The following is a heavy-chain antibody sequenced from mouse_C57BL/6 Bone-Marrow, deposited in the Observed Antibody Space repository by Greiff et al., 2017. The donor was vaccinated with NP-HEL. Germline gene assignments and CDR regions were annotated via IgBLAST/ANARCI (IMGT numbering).Heavy chain of an antibody. CDR3: AREDYSNRYAMDY. V-gene: IGHV1-69*01. J-gene: IGHJ4*01. Sequence: QVQLKQPGAELVMPGASVKLSCKASGYTFTSYWMHWVKQRPGQGLEWIGEIDPSDSYTNYNQKFKGKSTLTVDKSSSTAYMQLSSLTSEDSAVYYCAREDYSNRYAMDYWGQGTSVTVSS. D-gene: IGHD2-5*01. CDR2: IDPSDSYT. CDR1: GYTFTSYW.